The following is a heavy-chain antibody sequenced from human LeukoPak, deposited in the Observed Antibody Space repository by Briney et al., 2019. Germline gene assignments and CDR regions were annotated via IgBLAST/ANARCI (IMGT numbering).Heavy chain of an antibody. D-gene: IGHD1-7*01. CDR1: GYTLTELS. J-gene: IGHJ4*02. CDR2: FDPEDGET. CDR3: ATDATGSKSFDY. V-gene: IGHV1-24*01. Sequence: ASVNVSCKVSGYTLTELSMHWVRQAPGKGLEWMGGFDPEDGETIYAQKFQGRVTMTEDTSTDTAYMELSSLRSGDTAVYYCATDATGSKSFDYWGQGTLVTVSS.